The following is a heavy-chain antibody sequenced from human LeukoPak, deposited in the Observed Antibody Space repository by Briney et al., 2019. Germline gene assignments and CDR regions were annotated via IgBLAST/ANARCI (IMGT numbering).Heavy chain of an antibody. D-gene: IGHD1-26*01. Sequence: SETLSLTCAVYGGSFSGYYWSWIRQPPGKGLEWIGAINHSGSTNYNTSLKSRVTISVDTSKNQFSLKLSSVTAADTAVYYCARKKSIVGAAVDRFDYWGQGTLVTVSS. CDR1: GGSFSGYY. J-gene: IGHJ4*02. CDR3: ARKKSIVGAAVDRFDY. V-gene: IGHV4-34*01. CDR2: INHSGST.